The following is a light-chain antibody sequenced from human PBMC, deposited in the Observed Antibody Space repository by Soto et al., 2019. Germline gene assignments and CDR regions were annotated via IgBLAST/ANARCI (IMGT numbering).Light chain of an antibody. Sequence: DIQMTQSPSTLSASVADRVTITCRVSQNINTWLAWYQHKPGKAPKLLIYKASSLESGVPSRFSGSGFGTEFALTISSLEPDDFATYYCKQYNHYWTFGPGTKVEV. CDR3: KQYNHYWT. J-gene: IGKJ1*01. CDR2: KAS. CDR1: QNINTW. V-gene: IGKV1-5*03.